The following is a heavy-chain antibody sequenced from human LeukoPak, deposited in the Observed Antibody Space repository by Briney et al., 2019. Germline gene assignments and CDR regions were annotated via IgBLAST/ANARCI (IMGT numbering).Heavy chain of an antibody. CDR3: ARDQGYCSGGSCYGEDGMDA. D-gene: IGHD2-15*01. V-gene: IGHV1-46*01. CDR1: GYTFTSYY. CDR2: INPSGGST. Sequence: GASVKVSCKASGYTFTSYYMHWVRQAPGQGLEWMGIINPSGGSTSYAQKFQGRVTMTRDTSTSTVYMELSSLRSEDTAVYYCARDQGYCSGGSCYGEDGMDAWGQGTTVTVSS. J-gene: IGHJ6*02.